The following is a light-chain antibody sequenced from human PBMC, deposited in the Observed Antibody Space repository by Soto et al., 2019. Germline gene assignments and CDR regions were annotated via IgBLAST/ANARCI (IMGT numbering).Light chain of an antibody. J-gene: IGKJ3*01. Sequence: DIQMTQSPSSLSASVGDRVTITCQASQDIDRYLNWYQQKPGKAPKLLIYDALRLETGVPPRFSGDGYGTDFTLLIHSLQPEDTGTYYCQQYESLASFGPGTKVDL. CDR3: QQYESLAS. V-gene: IGKV1-33*01. CDR1: QDIDRY. CDR2: DAL.